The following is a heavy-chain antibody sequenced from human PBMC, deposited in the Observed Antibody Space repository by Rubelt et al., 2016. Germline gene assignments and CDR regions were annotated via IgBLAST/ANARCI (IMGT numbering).Heavy chain of an antibody. Sequence: QVQLQQWGAGLLKPSETLSLTCAVSGGSVNSGGYSWSWIRQPPGKGLEWIGYIFHSGTTSYNPSLKSRVTISVARSKNQFYLKRSFVTAADTAVYYCVSGGLGCGGDCGGAFDIWGQGTLVTVSS. D-gene: IGHD2-21*02. CDR3: VSGGLGCGGDCGGAFDI. J-gene: IGHJ3*02. V-gene: IGHV4-30-2*01. CDR1: GGSVNSGGYS. CDR2: IFHSGTT.